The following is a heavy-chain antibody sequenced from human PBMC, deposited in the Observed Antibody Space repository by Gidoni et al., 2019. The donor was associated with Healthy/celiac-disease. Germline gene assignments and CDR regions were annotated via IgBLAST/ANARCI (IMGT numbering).Heavy chain of an antibody. CDR1: GYTFPGYY. J-gene: IGHJ4*02. CDR2: INPNSGGT. Sequence: QVQLVQSGAEVKKPGASVKVSCKASGYTFPGYYMHWVRQAPGQGLEWMGWINPNSGGTNYAQKFQGRVTMTRDTSISTAYMELSRLRSDDTAVYYCARDMATIRVGGFVGSRYWGQGTLVTVSS. CDR3: ARDMATIRVGGFVGSRY. D-gene: IGHD5-12*01. V-gene: IGHV1-2*02.